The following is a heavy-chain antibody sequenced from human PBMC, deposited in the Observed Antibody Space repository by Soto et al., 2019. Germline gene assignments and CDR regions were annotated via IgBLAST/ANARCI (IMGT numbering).Heavy chain of an antibody. CDR1: GGTFSSYA. V-gene: IGHV1-69*13. J-gene: IGHJ6*02. D-gene: IGHD2-2*01. Sequence: SVKVSCKASGGTFSSYAISWVRQAPGQGLEWMGGIIPIFGTANYAQKFQGRVTITADESTSTAYMELSSLRSEDTAVYYCARDMGDIVVVPAAMVYYYYGMDGWGQGTTVTVSS. CDR3: ARDMGDIVVVPAAMVYYYYGMDG. CDR2: IIPIFGTA.